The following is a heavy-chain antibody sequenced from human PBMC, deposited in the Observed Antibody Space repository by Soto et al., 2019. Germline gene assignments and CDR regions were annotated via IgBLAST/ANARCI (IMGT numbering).Heavy chain of an antibody. CDR1: GFTFSSYG. CDR2: ISYDGSNK. D-gene: IGHD6-13*01. J-gene: IGHJ4*02. Sequence: QVQLVESGGGVVQPGRSLRLSCAASGFTFSSYGMHWVRQAPGTGLEWVAVISYDGSNKYYADSVKGRFTISRDNSKNTLYLQMNSLRAEDTAVYYFAKGVAAAGTLSPLDYWGQGTLVTVAS. CDR3: AKGVAAAGTLSPLDY. V-gene: IGHV3-30*18.